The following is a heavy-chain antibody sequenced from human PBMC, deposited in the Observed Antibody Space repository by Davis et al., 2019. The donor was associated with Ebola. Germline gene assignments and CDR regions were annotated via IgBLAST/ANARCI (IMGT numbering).Heavy chain of an antibody. CDR3: ARGITMVQGATWFDP. D-gene: IGHD3-10*01. CDR1: GFTFSSYG. V-gene: IGHV3-30*03. CDR2: ISYDGSNK. J-gene: IGHJ5*02. Sequence: PGGSLRLSCAASGFTFSSYGMHWVRQAPGKGLEWVAVISYDGSNKYYADSVKGRFTISRDNSKNTLYLQMNSLRAEDTAVYYCARGITMVQGATWFDPWGQGTLVTASS.